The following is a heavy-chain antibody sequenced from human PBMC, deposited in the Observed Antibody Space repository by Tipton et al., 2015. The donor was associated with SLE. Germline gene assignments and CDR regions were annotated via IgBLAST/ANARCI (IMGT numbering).Heavy chain of an antibody. CDR2: ISYDGSNK. V-gene: IGHV3-30*18. D-gene: IGHD2-2*01. J-gene: IGHJ4*03. Sequence: SLRLSCAASGFTFSNYGMHWVRQAPGKGLEWVAVISYDGSNKYYADSVKGRFTISRDNSKNTLYLQMNSLRAEDTAVYYCAKGGRDIVLVPAAPLDYWGQGTTVTVSS. CDR3: AKGGRDIVLVPAAPLDY. CDR1: GFTFSNYG.